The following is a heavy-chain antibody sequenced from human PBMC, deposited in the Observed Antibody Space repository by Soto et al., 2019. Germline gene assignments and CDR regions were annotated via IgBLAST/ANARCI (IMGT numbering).Heavy chain of an antibody. CDR1: GDSISRGYY. V-gene: IGHV4-38-2*01. CDR3: ARANHQYYYDSSGYQYFDY. CDR2: IYHSGTT. J-gene: IGHJ4*02. Sequence: PSETLSLTCAVSGDSISRGYYWAWIRQPPGKGLEYIGSIYHSGTTYYNPSPMSRVTISVDTSKNQFSLNLRSVTAADSAVYYCARANHQYYYDSSGYQYFDYWGQGTLVTVSS. D-gene: IGHD3-22*01.